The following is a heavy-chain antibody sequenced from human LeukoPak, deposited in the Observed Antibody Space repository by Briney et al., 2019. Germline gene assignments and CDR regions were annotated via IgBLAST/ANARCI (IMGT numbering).Heavy chain of an antibody. D-gene: IGHD3-9*01. Sequence: GESLKISCQGSGYSFTTYWIGWVRQMPGKGLEWMGIIYPGDSDARYSPSFEGQVTLSVDKSISTAYLQWSSLKASDTAVYYCARRGILRESLDYWGQETLVTVSS. CDR1: GYSFTTYW. J-gene: IGHJ4*02. CDR3: ARRGILRESLDY. CDR2: IYPGDSDA. V-gene: IGHV5-51*01.